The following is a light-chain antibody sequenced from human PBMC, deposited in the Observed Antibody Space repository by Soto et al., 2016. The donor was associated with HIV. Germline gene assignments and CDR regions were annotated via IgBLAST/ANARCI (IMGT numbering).Light chain of an antibody. J-gene: IGKJ2*01. CDR3: QQYDDYPYT. V-gene: IGKV1-5*03. CDR1: QDITTW. Sequence: DIQMTQSPSTLSASVGDRVTITCRASQDITTWLAWCQQKPGKPPNLLIYKASNLQNGVPPRFSGSGSGTEFTLSINSLQPDDFATYYCQQYDDYPYTFGQGTKLEIK. CDR2: KAS.